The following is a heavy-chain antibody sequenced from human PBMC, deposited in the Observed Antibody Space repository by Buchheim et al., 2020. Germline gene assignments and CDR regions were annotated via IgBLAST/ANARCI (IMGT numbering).Heavy chain of an antibody. D-gene: IGHD2-2*01. Sequence: QVQLQESGPGLVKPSETLSLTCAVSGGSISSYNWWYWVRQPPGEGLEWIGEVFHSGSTNYNPSLKSRVTISVDTSKNQFSLKLTSVTAADTAVYYCARDRSTSPARTWSSTESWGQGTL. CDR3: ARDRSTSPARTWSSTES. V-gene: IGHV4-4*02. CDR2: VFHSGST. J-gene: IGHJ5*02. CDR1: GGSISSYNW.